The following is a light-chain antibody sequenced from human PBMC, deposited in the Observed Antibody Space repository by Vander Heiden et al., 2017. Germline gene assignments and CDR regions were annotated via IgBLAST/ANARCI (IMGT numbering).Light chain of an antibody. CDR3: QAWDSSTYV. Sequence: SYALTQPPSVSVSPVQTASITCSGDKLGDKYACWYQQKPGQSPVLVIYQDSKRPAGIPERFSGSNSGNTATLTISGTQAMDEADYYCQAWDSSTYVFGTGTKVTVL. V-gene: IGLV3-1*01. CDR1: KLGDKY. J-gene: IGLJ1*01. CDR2: QDS.